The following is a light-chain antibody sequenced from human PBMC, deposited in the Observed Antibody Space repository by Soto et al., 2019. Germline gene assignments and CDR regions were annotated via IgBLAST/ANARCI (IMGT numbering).Light chain of an antibody. V-gene: IGKV3D-15*01. CDR3: QQYNNWPLT. Sequence: EIVLTQSPGTLSLSPGEIATLSFSASQSVSSSYLVWHQQKPGQAPRLLIYAASRRATGIPARFSGSGSGTEFTLTISSLQSEDFAVYYCQQYNNWPLTFGGGTKVDIK. J-gene: IGKJ4*01. CDR2: AAS. CDR1: QSVSSSY.